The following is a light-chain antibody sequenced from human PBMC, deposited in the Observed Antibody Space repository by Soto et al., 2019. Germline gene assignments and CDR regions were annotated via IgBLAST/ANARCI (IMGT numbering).Light chain of an antibody. CDR3: LKYGSSPGWT. Sequence: EIVLTQSPGILSLSPGEGATLSCRASQTVDRNYFAWYQQKPGQAPRLLIYGISSRATGIPDRFRGSGSGTDFTLTIGRLGPEDFAVYYCLKYGSSPGWTFGPGTKVDIK. J-gene: IGKJ1*01. CDR2: GIS. CDR1: QTVDRNY. V-gene: IGKV3-20*01.